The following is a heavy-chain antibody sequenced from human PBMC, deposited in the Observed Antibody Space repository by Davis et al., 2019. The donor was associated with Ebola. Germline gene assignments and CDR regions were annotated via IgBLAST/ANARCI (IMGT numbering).Heavy chain of an antibody. D-gene: IGHD5-18*01. V-gene: IGHV1-3*01. Sequence: ASVKVSCKASGYTFTSYAMHWVRQAPGQRLEWMGWINAGNGNTKYSQKFQGRVTITRDTSASTAYMELSSLRSDDTAVYYCARDRWIQLWLKDYWGQGTLVTVSS. CDR2: INAGNGNT. J-gene: IGHJ4*02. CDR3: ARDRWIQLWLKDY. CDR1: GYTFTSYA.